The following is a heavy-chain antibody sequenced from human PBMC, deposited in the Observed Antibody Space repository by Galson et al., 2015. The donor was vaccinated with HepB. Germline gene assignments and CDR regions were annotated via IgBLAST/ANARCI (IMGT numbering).Heavy chain of an antibody. CDR2: ISSSSSYI. J-gene: IGHJ5*02. D-gene: IGHD2-2*01. CDR1: GFTFSSYS. CDR3: ARDHIVVVPAATGFDP. V-gene: IGHV3-21*01. Sequence: SLRLSCAASGFTFSSYSMNWVRQAPGKGLEWVSSISSSSSYIYYADSVKGRFTISRDNAKNSLYLQMNSLRAEDTAVYYCARDHIVVVPAATGFDPWGQGTLVTVSS.